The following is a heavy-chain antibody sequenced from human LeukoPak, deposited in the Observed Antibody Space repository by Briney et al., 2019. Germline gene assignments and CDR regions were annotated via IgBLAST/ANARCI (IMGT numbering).Heavy chain of an antibody. CDR1: GYTLTELS. J-gene: IGHJ5*02. CDR2: FDPEDGET. D-gene: IGHD1-26*01. CDR3: ARDFSFSGSYAGDNWFDP. Sequence: GASVKVSCKVSGYTLTELSMHWVRQAPGKGLEWMGGFDPEDGETIYAQKFQGRVTMTEDTSTDTAYMELSSLRSDDTAVYYCARDFSFSGSYAGDNWFDPWGQGTLVTVSS. V-gene: IGHV1-24*01.